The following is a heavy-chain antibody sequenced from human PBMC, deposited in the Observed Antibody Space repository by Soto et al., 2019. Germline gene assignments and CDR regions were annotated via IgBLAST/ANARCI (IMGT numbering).Heavy chain of an antibody. CDR2: ISMRGTYI. V-gene: IGHV3-21*01. D-gene: IGHD6-13*01. Sequence: EVQLVESGGGLVKPGGSLKLSCAASRFTYSSYFMNWVRQAPGKGLEWGSSISMRGTYIYYADSVRGRFTISRDNAKNSLDLQMHSLRAEDTAVYYCARAIHTSTLYPRGDFDYWGQGILVTVSS. CDR3: ARAIHTSTLYPRGDFDY. J-gene: IGHJ4*02. CDR1: RFTYSSYF.